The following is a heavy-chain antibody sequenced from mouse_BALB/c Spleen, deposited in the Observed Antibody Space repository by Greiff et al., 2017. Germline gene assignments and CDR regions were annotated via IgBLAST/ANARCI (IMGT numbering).Heavy chain of an antibody. CDR2: IDPANGNT. V-gene: IGHV14-3*02. D-gene: IGHD2-1*01. Sequence: DVQLQESGAELVKPGASVKLSCTASGFNIKDTYMHWVKQRPEQGLEWIGRIDPANGNTKYDPKFQGKATITADTSSNTAYLQLSSLTSEDTAVYYCAKVDYGNYWGQGTLVTVSA. J-gene: IGHJ3*01. CDR1: GFNIKDTY. CDR3: AKVDYGNY.